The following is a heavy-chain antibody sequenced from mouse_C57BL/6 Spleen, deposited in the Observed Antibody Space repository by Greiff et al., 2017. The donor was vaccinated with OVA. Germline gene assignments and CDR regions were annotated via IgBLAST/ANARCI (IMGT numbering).Heavy chain of an antibody. CDR1: GYSFTDSN. CDR2: INPNYGTT. D-gene: IGHD1-1*01. CDR3: ARPIYYGSSYGFAY. V-gene: IGHV1-39*01. J-gene: IGHJ3*01. Sequence: EVQGVESGPELVKPGASVKISCKASGYSFTDSNMNWVKQSNGKSLEWIGVINPNYGTTSYNQKFKGKATLTVDQSSSTAYMQLNSLTSEDSAVYYCARPIYYGSSYGFAYWGQGTLVTVSA.